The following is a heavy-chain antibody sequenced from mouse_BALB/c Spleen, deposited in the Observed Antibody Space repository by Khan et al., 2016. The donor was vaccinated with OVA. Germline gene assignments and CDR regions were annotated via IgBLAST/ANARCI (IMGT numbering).Heavy chain of an antibody. D-gene: IGHD2-4*01. CDR1: GFTFSTYG. J-gene: IGHJ3*01. V-gene: IGHV5-6*01. Sequence: EVQLVESGGDFVRPGGSLKLSCAASGFTFSTYGMSWVRQTPDKRLEWVATINTGGAYTYYPDSVKGRFTISRDNAKNTLYLQLSSLKSEDTAIYYCARLAYEYNSEGFAYWGQGTLVTVAA. CDR2: INTGGAYT. CDR3: ARLAYEYNSEGFAY.